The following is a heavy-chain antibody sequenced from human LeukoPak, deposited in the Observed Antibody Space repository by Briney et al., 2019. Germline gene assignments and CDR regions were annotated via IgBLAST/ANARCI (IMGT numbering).Heavy chain of an antibody. CDR3: AGSYYYDQFDY. Sequence: SETLSLTCTVSGGSISSYDWNWIRQPPGKGLEWIGYIYYSGSTNYNPSLKSRVTISVDTSKNQFSLKLSSVTAADTAVYYCAGSYYYDQFDYWGQGTLVTVSS. V-gene: IGHV4-59*01. D-gene: IGHD3-22*01. J-gene: IGHJ4*02. CDR2: IYYSGST. CDR1: GGSISSYD.